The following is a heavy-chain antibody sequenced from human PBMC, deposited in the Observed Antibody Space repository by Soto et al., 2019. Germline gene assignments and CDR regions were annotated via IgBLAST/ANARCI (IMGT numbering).Heavy chain of an antibody. CDR2: IRSNAYGGTA. J-gene: IGHJ6*02. Sequence: PGGSLRLSCTASGFTFSDYAMSWVRQAPGKGLEWVGFIRSNAYGGTAEYAASVKGRFAISRDDSKSIAYLQMNSLKSEDTALYYCTRDLSPPSPCGGVCYGMDVWGQGXTVPVSS. D-gene: IGHD2-21*02. CDR3: TRDLSPPSPCGGVCYGMDV. V-gene: IGHV3-49*04. CDR1: GFTFSDYA.